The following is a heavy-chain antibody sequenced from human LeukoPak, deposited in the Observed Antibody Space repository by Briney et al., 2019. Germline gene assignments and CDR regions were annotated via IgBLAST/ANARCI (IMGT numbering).Heavy chain of an antibody. CDR2: ISSSGSTI. J-gene: IGHJ4*02. CDR1: GFTFSSYE. D-gene: IGHD5-12*01. V-gene: IGHV3-48*03. CDR3: ARLDYDSVFDY. Sequence: GGSLRLSCAASGFTFSSYEMNWVRQAPGKGLEWVSYISSSGSTIYYADSVKGRFTISRDNAKNSLYLQMDSLRAEDTAVYYCARLDYDSVFDYWGQGTLVTVSS.